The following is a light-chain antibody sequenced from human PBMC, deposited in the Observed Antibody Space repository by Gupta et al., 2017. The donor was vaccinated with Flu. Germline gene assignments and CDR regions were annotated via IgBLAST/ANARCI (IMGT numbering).Light chain of an antibody. Sequence: VTLFWSPGERGTRSCWASQSVRSNYLAWYQQQPVQAPRLLIYGAANRATGIPDRFSGSRSGTDFTLTITRLEPEDFAVYYCQQYCHSQLTFGWGTKVEIK. J-gene: IGKJ4*01. CDR3: QQYCHSQLT. V-gene: IGKV3-20*01. CDR1: QSVRSNY. CDR2: GAA.